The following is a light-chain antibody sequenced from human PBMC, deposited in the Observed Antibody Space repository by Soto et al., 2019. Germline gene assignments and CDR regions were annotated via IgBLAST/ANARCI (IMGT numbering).Light chain of an antibody. Sequence: QSVLTHPPSASGTPGQRVTISCSGSSSNTGSNTVNWYQPLPGTAPKLLIYSNNQRPSGVPVRFSGSKSGTSASLAISGLQSEDEAEYYCAAWDDSMNGYVFGTGTKVTVL. J-gene: IGLJ1*01. V-gene: IGLV1-44*01. CDR1: SSNTGSNT. CDR3: AAWDDSMNGYV. CDR2: SNN.